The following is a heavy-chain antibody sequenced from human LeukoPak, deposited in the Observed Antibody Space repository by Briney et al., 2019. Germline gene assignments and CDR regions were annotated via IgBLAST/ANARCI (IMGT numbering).Heavy chain of an antibody. D-gene: IGHD3-10*01. Sequence: PSETLSLTCAVYGGSFSGYYWSWIRQPPGKGLEWIGEINHSGSTNYNPSLKSRVTISVDTSKNQFSLKLSSVTAADTAVYYCARARVWFGAKNFDYWGQGTLVTVSS. J-gene: IGHJ4*02. V-gene: IGHV4-34*01. CDR2: INHSGST. CDR3: ARARVWFGAKNFDY. CDR1: GGSFSGYY.